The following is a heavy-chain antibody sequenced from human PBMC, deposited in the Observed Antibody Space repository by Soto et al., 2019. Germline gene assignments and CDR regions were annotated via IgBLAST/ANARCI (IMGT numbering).Heavy chain of an antibody. J-gene: IGHJ6*02. CDR3: TRDHGYGYGMDV. V-gene: IGHV3-48*01. D-gene: IGHD5-12*01. CDR2: ITKSSKTI. CDR1: GFTFSTYS. Sequence: EVQLVESGGGLVQPGVSLRLSCAASGFTFSTYSMNWVRQAPGKGLEWISYITKSSKTIYYADSVKGRFTISRDNAKNPLYLQMNSLRAEDTAVYYCTRDHGYGYGMDVWGHGTTVTVSS.